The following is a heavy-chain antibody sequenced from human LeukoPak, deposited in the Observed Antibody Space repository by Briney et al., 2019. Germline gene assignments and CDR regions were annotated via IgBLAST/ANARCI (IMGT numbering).Heavy chain of an antibody. Sequence: SETLSLTCTVSGGSISSYYWSWIRQPPGKGLEWIGYIYYSGSTNYNPSLKSRVTISVDTSKNQFSLKLSSVTAADTAVYYCARVGAYGEHYFDYWGQGTLVTVSS. CDR3: ARVGAYGEHYFDY. V-gene: IGHV4-59*01. CDR2: IYYSGST. CDR1: GGSISSYY. D-gene: IGHD4-17*01. J-gene: IGHJ4*02.